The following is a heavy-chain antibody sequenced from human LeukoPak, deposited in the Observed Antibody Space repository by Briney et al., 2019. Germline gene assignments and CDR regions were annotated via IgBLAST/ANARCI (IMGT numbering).Heavy chain of an antibody. D-gene: IGHD6-19*01. CDR2: VFYSGST. CDR1: GGSISTYY. J-gene: IGHJ4*02. Sequence: PSETLSLTCTVSGGSISTYYWSWIRQPPEKGLEWIGYVFYSGSTNYNPSLESRVPIPLDTAKNQISLKLSSVTAADTAVYYCAREGRGWDPFDYWGRGTLVTVAS. V-gene: IGHV4-59*01. CDR3: AREGRGWDPFDY.